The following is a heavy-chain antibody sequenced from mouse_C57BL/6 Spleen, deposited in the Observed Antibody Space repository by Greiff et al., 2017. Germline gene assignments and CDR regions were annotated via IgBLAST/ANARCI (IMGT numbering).Heavy chain of an antibody. V-gene: IGHV3-1*01. CDR2: ISYSGST. CDR1: GYSITSGYD. CDR3: ARGPLRFPWYFDV. J-gene: IGHJ1*03. Sequence: EVMLVESGPGMVKPSQSLSLTCTVTGYSITSGYDWHWIRHFPGNKLEWMGYISYSGSTNYNPSLKSRISITHDTSKNHFFLKLNSVTTEDTATYYCARGPLRFPWYFDVWGTGTTVTVSS. D-gene: IGHD1-1*01.